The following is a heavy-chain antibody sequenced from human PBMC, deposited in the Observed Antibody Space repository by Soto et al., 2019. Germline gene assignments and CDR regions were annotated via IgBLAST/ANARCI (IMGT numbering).Heavy chain of an antibody. D-gene: IGHD1-26*01. CDR2: IYPGDTDT. CDR3: ARGLGSGTYPARRSDY. J-gene: IGHJ4*02. V-gene: IGHV5-51*01. Sequence: GESLKISCQVSGYSFTFYWIGWVRQLPGKGLEWMGIIYPGDTDTRYSPSFQGQVTISADKSISTAYLQWSSLKASDTAMYYCARGLGSGTYPARRSDYPGQGPLDPVSP. CDR1: GYSFTFYW.